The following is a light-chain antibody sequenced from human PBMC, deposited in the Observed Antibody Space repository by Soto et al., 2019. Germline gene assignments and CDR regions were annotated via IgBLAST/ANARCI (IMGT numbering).Light chain of an antibody. V-gene: IGLV3-21*03. CDR3: QVWESSSGHYV. CDR2: DDG. CDR1: NIGSKS. Sequence: SYELTQPPSVSVAQGRTATITCGGNNIGSKSVHWYQQRPGQAPVLVVYDDGDRPSGIPERFAGSNSGNTATLTISRVEAGDEADYYCQVWESSSGHYVFGSGTKFTVL. J-gene: IGLJ1*01.